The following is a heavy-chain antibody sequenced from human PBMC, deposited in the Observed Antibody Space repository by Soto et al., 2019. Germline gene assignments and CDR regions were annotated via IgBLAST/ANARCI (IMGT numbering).Heavy chain of an antibody. CDR2: INPSGGST. V-gene: IGHV1-46*01. Sequence: ASVKVSCKASGYTFTSYYMHWVRQAPGQGLEWMGIINPSGGSTSYAQKFQGRVTMTRDTSTSTVYMELSSLRSEDTAVYYCARDLGGDYGDFYFDYWGQGTLVTVSS. CDR1: GYTFTSYY. CDR3: ARDLGGDYGDFYFDY. J-gene: IGHJ4*02. D-gene: IGHD4-17*01.